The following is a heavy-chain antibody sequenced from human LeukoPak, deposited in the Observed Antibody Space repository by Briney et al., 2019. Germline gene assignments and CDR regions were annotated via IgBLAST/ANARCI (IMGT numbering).Heavy chain of an antibody. J-gene: IGHJ6*03. V-gene: IGHV4-39*07. Sequence: PSETLSLTCTVSGGSISSSSYYWGWIRQPPGKGLEWIGSISTSGSINYKSSLKSRVTMSVDTSKNQFSLKLNSVTAADTAVYYCARVVVIPAAIWGPHYYMDVWGKGTTVIVSS. CDR1: GGSISSSSYY. CDR2: ISTSGSI. CDR3: ARVVVIPAAIWGPHYYMDV. D-gene: IGHD2-2*02.